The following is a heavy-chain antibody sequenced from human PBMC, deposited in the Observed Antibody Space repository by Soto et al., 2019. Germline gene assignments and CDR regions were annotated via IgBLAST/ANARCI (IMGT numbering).Heavy chain of an antibody. CDR2: INHSGST. V-gene: IGHV4-34*01. CDR1: GGSFSGYY. Sequence: SETLSLTCAVYGGSFSGYYWSWIRQPPGKGLEWIGEINHSGSTNYNPSLKSRVTISVDTSKNQFSLKLSSVTAADTAVYYCARVKYSSYPAYYYYGMDVWGQGTTVT. J-gene: IGHJ6*02. CDR3: ARVKYSSYPAYYYYGMDV. D-gene: IGHD6-6*01.